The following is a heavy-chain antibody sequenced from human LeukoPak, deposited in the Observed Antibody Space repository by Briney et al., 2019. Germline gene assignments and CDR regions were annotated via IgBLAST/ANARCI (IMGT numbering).Heavy chain of an antibody. D-gene: IGHD3-3*01. CDR1: GFTFSSYS. Sequence: GGSLRLSCAASGFTFSSYSMNWVRQAPGKGLEWVSFISGTGSHIYYADSVKGRFTISRDNAKNALFLQLNSLGTEDTAVYYCARDLANDAFYDFWSGPNWGQETLVTVSS. J-gene: IGHJ4*02. V-gene: IGHV3-21*01. CDR2: ISGTGSHI. CDR3: ARDLANDAFYDFWSGPN.